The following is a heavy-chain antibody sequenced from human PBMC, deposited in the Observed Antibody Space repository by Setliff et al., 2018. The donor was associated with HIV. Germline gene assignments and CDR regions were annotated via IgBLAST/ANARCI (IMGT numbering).Heavy chain of an antibody. CDR1: GFTFSDHY. CDR3: AREVTSFAAFDL. V-gene: IGHV3-11*05. CDR2: ISKSGDYS. D-gene: IGHD2-21*02. J-gene: IGHJ3*01. Sequence: GGSLRLSCAASGFTFSDHYMNWVRQAPGKGLEWFSYISKSGDYSNYADSGMGRFTSSRDNAKNSLYLQMSSLRAEDTAVYDCAREVTSFAAFDLWGQGTMVTVSS.